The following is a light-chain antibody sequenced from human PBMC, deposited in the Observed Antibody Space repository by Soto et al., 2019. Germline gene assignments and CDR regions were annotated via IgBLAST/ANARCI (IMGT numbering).Light chain of an antibody. CDR2: KAS. V-gene: IGKV1-5*03. J-gene: IGKJ2*01. CDR3: QQYNSYPYT. Sequence: DIQMTQSPSTLSASVGDRVTITCRASQSISSWLAWYQQKPGKAPNLLIYKASSLESGVPSGFSGSGSGTELTLTISSLQPDDFASYYCQQYNSYPYTFGQGTKLEIK. CDR1: QSISSW.